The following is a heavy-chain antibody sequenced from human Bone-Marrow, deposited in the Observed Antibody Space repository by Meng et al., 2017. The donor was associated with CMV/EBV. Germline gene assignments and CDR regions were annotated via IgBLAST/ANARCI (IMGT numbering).Heavy chain of an antibody. J-gene: IGHJ2*01. CDR3: ARGDSEYCTNGVCSSYWYFDL. V-gene: IGHV1-69*10. CDR1: GGTFSSYA. CDR2: IIPILGIA. D-gene: IGHD2-8*01. Sequence: SVKVSCKASGGTFSSYAISWVRQAPGQGLEWMGGIIPILGIANYAQKFQGRVTITADKSTSTAYMELSSLRSEDTAVYYCARGDSEYCTNGVCSSYWYFDLWGRGTRVTVSS.